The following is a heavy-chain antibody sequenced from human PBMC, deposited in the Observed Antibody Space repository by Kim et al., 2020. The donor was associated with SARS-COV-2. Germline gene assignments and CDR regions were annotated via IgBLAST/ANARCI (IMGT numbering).Heavy chain of an antibody. CDR3: ARVTGAHYLDSSGYYRYYFDY. V-gene: IGHV3-23*01. D-gene: IGHD3-22*01. CDR2: ISATGYSA. Sequence: GGSLRLSCAASGFTFSSHAMTWVRQAPGRGLEWVSVISATGYSADYADSVKGRLTFSRDNSANTLYLQMNSLRAEDTAVYYCARVTGAHYLDSSGYYRYYFDYWGQGILVTVSS. J-gene: IGHJ4*02. CDR1: GFTFSSHA.